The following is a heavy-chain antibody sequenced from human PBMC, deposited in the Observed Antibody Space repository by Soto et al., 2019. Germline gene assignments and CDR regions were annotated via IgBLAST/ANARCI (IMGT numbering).Heavy chain of an antibody. V-gene: IGHV2-70*04. D-gene: IGHD1-1*01. CDR2: VDWNDDT. CDR3: ARMKLLGTYYFDF. Sequence: SGPTLVSPPPTLPLTCTVSGFSLITPGMRISWLSQPPGKALEWLGRVDWNDDTFYDTSLTTRLTISKENSKNRVVLTLTNVEPVDTATYFCARMKLLGTYYFDFWGQGAMVTVSS. CDR1: GFSLITPGMR. J-gene: IGHJ4*02.